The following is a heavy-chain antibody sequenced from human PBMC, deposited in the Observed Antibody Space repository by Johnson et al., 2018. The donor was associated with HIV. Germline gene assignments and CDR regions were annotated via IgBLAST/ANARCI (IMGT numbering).Heavy chain of an antibody. J-gene: IGHJ3*02. D-gene: IGHD6-13*01. CDR3: ARERIGYSSSGDAFDI. Sequence: VQLVESGGGLVQPGGSLRLSCAASGFTFSSYWMHWVRQAPGKGLVWVSRINNDGRSTTYADSVKGRLTISRDNAKNTLYLQMNSLRAEDTAVYYCARERIGYSSSGDAFDIWGQWTMVTVSS. V-gene: IGHV3-74*01. CDR2: INNDGRST. CDR1: GFTFSSYW.